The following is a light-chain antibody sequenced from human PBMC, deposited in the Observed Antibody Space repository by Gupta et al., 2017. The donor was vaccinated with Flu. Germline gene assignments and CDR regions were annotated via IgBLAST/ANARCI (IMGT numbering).Light chain of an antibody. V-gene: IGLV1-40*01. Sequence: QSVLTQPPSVFGAPGQRVNISRPGRNSNIGAGYDVHWYQFIPGIAPKLLIYDTNIRPSGGPDRFSGSKSGTSASLAITVLQAEDEAADYCQSYDSRLGGLYVFGSGTEVTV. CDR2: DTN. J-gene: IGLJ1*01. CDR1: NSNIGAGYD. CDR3: QSYDSRLGGLYV.